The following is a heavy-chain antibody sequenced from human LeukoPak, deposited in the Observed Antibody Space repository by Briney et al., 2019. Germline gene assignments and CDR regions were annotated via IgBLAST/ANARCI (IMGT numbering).Heavy chain of an antibody. CDR3: ARDFIVVVTAMNYGMDV. D-gene: IGHD2-21*02. CDR2: IKQDGGEK. V-gene: IGHV3-7*01. CDR1: GFTFSSYW. Sequence: GGSLRLSCAASGFTFSSYWMTWVRQAPGKGLEWVAYIKQDGGEKYYVDSVKGRFTISRDNAKNSLYLQMNSLRAEDTAVYYCARDFIVVVTAMNYGMDVWGQGTTVTVSS. J-gene: IGHJ6*02.